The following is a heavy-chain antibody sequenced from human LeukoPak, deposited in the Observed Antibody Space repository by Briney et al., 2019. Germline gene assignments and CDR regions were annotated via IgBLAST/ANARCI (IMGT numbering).Heavy chain of an antibody. V-gene: IGHV3-11*01. CDR3: AKARGDGWELLGDAFDI. J-gene: IGHJ3*02. CDR1: GFTSSDHY. CDR2: ISTRAAII. D-gene: IGHD1-26*01. Sequence: GGSLRLSCAASGFTSSDHYMSWIRQAPGKGPEWVAYISTRAAIIYYVDSVRSRFTVSADNAKNSLYLQMNSLRAEDTAVYYCAKARGDGWELLGDAFDIWGQGTMVTVSS.